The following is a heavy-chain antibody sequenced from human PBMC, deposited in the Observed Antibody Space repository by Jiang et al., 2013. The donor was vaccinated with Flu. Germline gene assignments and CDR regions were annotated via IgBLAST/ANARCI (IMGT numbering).Heavy chain of an antibody. D-gene: IGHD4-17*01. J-gene: IGHJ5*02. CDR2: IYPGDSDT. V-gene: IGHV5-51*03. Sequence: GAEVKKPGESLKISCKASGYSFTNHWIGWVRQMPGKGLECMGMIYPGDSDTRYSPSFQGQVTISADKSISTAYLQWSSLKASDTAMYYCATHVTNPRHNWFDPWGQGTLVTVSS. CDR1: GYSFTNHW. CDR3: ATHVTNPRHNWFDP.